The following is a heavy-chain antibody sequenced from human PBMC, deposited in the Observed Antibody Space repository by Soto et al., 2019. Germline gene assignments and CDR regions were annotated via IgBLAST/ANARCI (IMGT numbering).Heavy chain of an antibody. J-gene: IGHJ4*02. D-gene: IGHD3-22*01. V-gene: IGHV3-48*02. Sequence: PGGSLRLSCAASGFTFSSYSMNWVRQAPGKGLEWVSYISISSSTIFYADSVKGRFTISRDNAKNSLYLQMNSLRDEDTAVYYCARDPSSPYYYDSSGTLTANFDFWGQGTLVTVSS. CDR2: ISISSSTI. CDR1: GFTFSSYS. CDR3: ARDPSSPYYYDSSGTLTANFDF.